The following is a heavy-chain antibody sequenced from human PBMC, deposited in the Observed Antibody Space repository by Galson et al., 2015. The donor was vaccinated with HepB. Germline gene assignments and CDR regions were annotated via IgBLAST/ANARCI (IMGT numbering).Heavy chain of an antibody. CDR2: ISYDGSNK. D-gene: IGHD3-22*01. CDR3: ARNLHDSSGYWFDP. J-gene: IGHJ5*02. V-gene: IGHV3-30-3*01. CDR1: GFTFSSYA. Sequence: LRLSCAASGFTFSSYAMHWVRQAPGKGLEWVAVISYDGSNKYYADSVKGRFTISRDNSKNTLYLQMNSLRAEDTAVYYCARNLHDSSGYWFDPWGQGTLVTVSS.